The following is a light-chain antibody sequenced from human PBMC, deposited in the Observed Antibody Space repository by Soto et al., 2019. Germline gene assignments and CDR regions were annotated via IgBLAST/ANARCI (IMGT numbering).Light chain of an antibody. Sequence: DIVMTQTPLSLSVTPGQPASISCKSSQSLLHDDGKTYFYWYLQKPGQPPQLLIYEVSNRFPGVXDXXSGSGSGTDFTLRISRVEADDVGVYYCMQSLEFPRTFGQGTKVEIK. CDR3: MQSLEFPRT. V-gene: IGKV2D-29*01. CDR2: EVS. CDR1: QSLLHDDGKTY. J-gene: IGKJ1*01.